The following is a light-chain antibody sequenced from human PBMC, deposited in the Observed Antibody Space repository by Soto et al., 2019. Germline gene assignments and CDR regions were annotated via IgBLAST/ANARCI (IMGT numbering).Light chain of an antibody. Sequence: IQLTQSPSTLPASVGDGVTLTCRASQSISNWLAWYQQKPGTAPKLLIYHASILETAVPSRFSGNGSGTEFTLTISSLQPGDFATYYCQQYNSYSFGQGSRVEIK. CDR1: QSISNW. J-gene: IGKJ1*01. CDR2: HAS. CDR3: QQYNSYS. V-gene: IGKV1-5*01.